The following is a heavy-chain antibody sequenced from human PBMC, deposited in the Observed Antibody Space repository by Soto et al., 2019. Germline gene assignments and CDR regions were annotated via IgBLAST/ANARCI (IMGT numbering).Heavy chain of an antibody. D-gene: IGHD2-2*01. CDR2: IIPIFGTA. J-gene: IGHJ6*02. V-gene: IGHV1-69*01. CDR3: ARVWVVPAAIPYYGMDV. CDR1: GGTFSSYA. Sequence: QVQLVQSGAEVKKPGSSVKVSRKASGGTFSSYAISWVRQAPEQGLEWMGGIIPIFGTANYAQKFQGRVTITADESTSTAYMELSSLRSEDTAVYYCARVWVVPAAIPYYGMDVWGQGTTVTVSS.